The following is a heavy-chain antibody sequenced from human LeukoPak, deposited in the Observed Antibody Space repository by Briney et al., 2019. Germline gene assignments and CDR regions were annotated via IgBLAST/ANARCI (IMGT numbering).Heavy chain of an antibody. J-gene: IGHJ4*02. D-gene: IGHD6-19*01. V-gene: IGHV4-59*12. Sequence: SETLSLTCTVSGGSISSYYWSWIRQPPGKGLEWIGYIYYSGSTNYNPSLKSRVTISVDRSKNQFSLKLSSVTAADTAVYYCARTRSATYSSGSDYYFDYWGQGTLVTVSS. CDR2: IYYSGST. CDR3: ARTRSATYSSGSDYYFDY. CDR1: GGSISSYY.